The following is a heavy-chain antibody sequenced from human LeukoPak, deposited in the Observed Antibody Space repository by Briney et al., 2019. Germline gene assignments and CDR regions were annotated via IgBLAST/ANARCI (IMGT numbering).Heavy chain of an antibody. CDR2: IGYDGTNK. D-gene: IGHD3-22*01. V-gene: IGHV3-30*02. CDR1: GFTFSYYA. Sequence: QPGGSLRLSCVASGFTFSYYAMHWVRQAPGKGLEWVAFIGYDGTNKYSAESVKGRFTISRDNSINTLYLQMNSLRPEDTAVYYCAKDLDRSVWLSHYWGQGTLVTVSS. J-gene: IGHJ4*02. CDR3: AKDLDRSVWLSHY.